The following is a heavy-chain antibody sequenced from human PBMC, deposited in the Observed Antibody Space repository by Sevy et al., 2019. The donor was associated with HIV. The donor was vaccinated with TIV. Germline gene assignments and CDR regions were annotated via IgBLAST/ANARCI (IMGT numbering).Heavy chain of an antibody. CDR1: GFTFSSYW. V-gene: IGHV3-7*03. D-gene: IGHD2-2*01. J-gene: IGHJ6*03. Sequence: GGSLRLSCAASGFTFSSYWMSWVRQAPGKGLEWVANIKQDGSEKYYVDSVKGRFTISRDNAKNSLYLQMNSLRAEETAVYYCARDIVVVPAAPKYYYYYYMDVWGKGTTVTVSS. CDR3: ARDIVVVPAAPKYYYYYYMDV. CDR2: IKQDGSEK.